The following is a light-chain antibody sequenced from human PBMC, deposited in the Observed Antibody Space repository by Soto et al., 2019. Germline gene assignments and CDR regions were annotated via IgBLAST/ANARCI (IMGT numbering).Light chain of an antibody. CDR3: CSYAGSNTYV. CDR2: GAT. CDR1: SSDVGGYNL. J-gene: IGLJ1*01. Sequence: QSALTQPASVSASPGQSITISCTGRSSDVGGYNLVSWYQQHPGKAPQLMIFGATYRPSGVSNRFSASKSGNTASLTISGLQEEDEADYYCCSYAGSNTYVFGTGTKVTVL. V-gene: IGLV2-23*01.